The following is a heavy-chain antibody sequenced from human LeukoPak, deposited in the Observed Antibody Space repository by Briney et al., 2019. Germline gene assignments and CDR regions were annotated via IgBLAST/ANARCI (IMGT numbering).Heavy chain of an antibody. CDR2: ISYDGTNK. J-gene: IGHJ4*02. Sequence: GGSLRLSCAASGFTFSSYAMHWVRQAPGKGLEWVAVISYDGTNKYYADSVKGRFTISRDNSKNTLYLQMNSLRAEDTAVYSCAKDRGYNILTGYSKGHYFDYWGQGTLVTVSS. CDR3: AKDRGYNILTGYSKGHYFDY. D-gene: IGHD3-9*01. CDR1: GFTFSSYA. V-gene: IGHV3-30*04.